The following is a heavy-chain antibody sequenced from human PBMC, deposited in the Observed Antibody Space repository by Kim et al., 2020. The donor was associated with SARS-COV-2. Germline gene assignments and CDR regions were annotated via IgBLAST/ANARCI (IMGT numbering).Heavy chain of an antibody. Sequence: ASVKVSCKASGYTFTSYAMNWVRQAPGQGLEWMGWINTNTGNPTYAQGFTGRFVFSLDTSVSTAYLQISSLKAEDTAVYYCARDPFPLYGSGSYSITSMAYWGQGTLVTVSS. D-gene: IGHD3-10*01. J-gene: IGHJ4*02. CDR2: INTNTGNP. V-gene: IGHV7-4-1*02. CDR3: ARDPFPLYGSGSYSITSMAY. CDR1: GYTFTSYA.